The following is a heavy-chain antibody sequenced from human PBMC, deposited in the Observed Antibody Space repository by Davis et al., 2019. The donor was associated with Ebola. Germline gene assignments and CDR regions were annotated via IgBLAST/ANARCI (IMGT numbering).Heavy chain of an antibody. CDR2: MYYSGST. Sequence: PSETLSLTCTVSGGSISSSSYYWGWIRQPPGRGLEWIGSMYYSGSTYYNPSLKSRVTISVDTSKNQFPLKLSSVTAADTAVYYCARHPDTDFDYWGQGILVTVSS. CDR1: GGSISSSSYY. CDR3: ARHPDTDFDY. J-gene: IGHJ4*02. V-gene: IGHV4-39*01. D-gene: IGHD5-18*01.